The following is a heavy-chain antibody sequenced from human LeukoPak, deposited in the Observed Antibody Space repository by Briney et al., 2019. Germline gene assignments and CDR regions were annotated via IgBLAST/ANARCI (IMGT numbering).Heavy chain of an antibody. CDR1: GGSISSYY. CDR3: ASVRRGFGESSKYYSYYYMDV. CDR2: IYYSGST. V-gene: IGHV4-39*01. J-gene: IGHJ6*03. Sequence: SETLSLTCTVSGGSISSYYWGWIRQPPGKGLEWIGNIYYSGSTYFNPSLKSRVTKSVDTSKNQFSLKLSAVTAAGTAVYYCASVRRGFGESSKYYSYYYMDVWGNGTTVTISS. D-gene: IGHD3-10*01.